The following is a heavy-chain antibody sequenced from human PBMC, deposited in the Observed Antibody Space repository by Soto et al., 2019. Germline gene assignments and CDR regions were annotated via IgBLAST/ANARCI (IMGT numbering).Heavy chain of an antibody. CDR1: GFTFSSYD. Sequence: EVQLVESGGGLVQPGGSLRLSCAASGFTFSSYDMHWVRQATGKGLEWVSAIGTAGDTYYPGSVKGRFTISRENAKNSLYRQMNSLRAGDTAVYYCARGRQGAVYDYIWGSYRLQGSFDYWGQGTLVTVSS. CDR2: IGTAGDT. CDR3: ARGRQGAVYDYIWGSYRLQGSFDY. V-gene: IGHV3-13*01. J-gene: IGHJ4*02. D-gene: IGHD3-16*02.